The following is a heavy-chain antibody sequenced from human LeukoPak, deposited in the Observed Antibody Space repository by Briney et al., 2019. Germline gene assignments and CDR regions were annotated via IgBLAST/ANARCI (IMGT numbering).Heavy chain of an antibody. D-gene: IGHD3-22*01. CDR2: IYPGDSDT. Sequence: GESLRISCKGSGYSFTTYWIGWVRQMPGKGLEWMGIIYPGDSDTRYSPSFQGQVTISADKSISTAYLQWSSLKASDTAMYYCARLDNRYYDSSGYYGGWVDYWGQGTLVTVSS. J-gene: IGHJ4*02. V-gene: IGHV5-51*01. CDR3: ARLDNRYYDSSGYYGGWVDY. CDR1: GYSFTTYW.